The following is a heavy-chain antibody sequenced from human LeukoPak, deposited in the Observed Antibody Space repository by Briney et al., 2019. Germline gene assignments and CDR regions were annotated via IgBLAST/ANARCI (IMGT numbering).Heavy chain of an antibody. CDR2: IHPGDSDT. Sequence: GESLKISCKGSGYSLTSYWIGWVRQMPGKGLEWMGIIHPGDSDTRYSPSFQGQVTISADKSISTAYLQWSSLKATDTAMYYCARRSLDYGGFIGYWGQGTLVTVSS. J-gene: IGHJ4*02. CDR1: GYSLTSYW. CDR3: ARRSLDYGGFIGY. V-gene: IGHV5-51*01. D-gene: IGHD4-23*01.